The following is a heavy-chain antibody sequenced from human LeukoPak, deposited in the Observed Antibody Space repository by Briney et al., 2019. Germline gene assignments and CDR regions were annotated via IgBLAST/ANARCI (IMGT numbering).Heavy chain of an antibody. Sequence: GASVKVSCKASGGTFSSYAISWVRQAPGQGLEWMGGIIPIFGTANYAQKFQGRVTITADESTSTAYMELSSLRSEDTAVYYCTSPSRGYDFWSGYYIFDHWGQGTLVTVSS. CDR3: TSPSRGYDFWSGYYIFDH. D-gene: IGHD3-3*01. V-gene: IGHV1-69*01. CDR2: IIPIFGTA. J-gene: IGHJ4*02. CDR1: GGTFSSYA.